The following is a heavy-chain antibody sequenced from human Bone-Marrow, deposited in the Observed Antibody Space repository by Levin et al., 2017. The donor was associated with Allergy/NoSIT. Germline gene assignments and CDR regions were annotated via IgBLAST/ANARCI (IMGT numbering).Heavy chain of an antibody. CDR2: IYQSGTA. D-gene: IGHD6-6*01. V-gene: IGHV4-30-2*01. CDR3: ARAQYVSSLDN. CDR1: GGPINNGSYS. Sequence: PSETLSLTCAVSGGPINNGSYSWSWIRQPPGKGLEWIGYIYQSGTAYYNPSLKSRVSISIDKSRNQISLNLKSVTAADTAVYYCARAQYVSSLDNWGQGTLVTVSS. J-gene: IGHJ4*02.